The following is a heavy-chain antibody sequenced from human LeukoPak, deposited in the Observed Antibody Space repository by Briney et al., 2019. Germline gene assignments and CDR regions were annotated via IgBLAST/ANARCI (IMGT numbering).Heavy chain of an antibody. D-gene: IGHD6-13*01. CDR2: INHSGST. V-gene: IGHV4-34*01. CDR1: GGSFSGYY. J-gene: IGHJ5*02. Sequence: PSETLSLTCAVYGGSFSGYYWSWIRQPPGKGLEWIGEINHSGSTNYNPSLKSRVTISVDTSKNQFSLKLSSVTAADTAVYYCARDVAAAGRTFDPWGQGTLVTVSS. CDR3: ARDVAAAGRTFDP.